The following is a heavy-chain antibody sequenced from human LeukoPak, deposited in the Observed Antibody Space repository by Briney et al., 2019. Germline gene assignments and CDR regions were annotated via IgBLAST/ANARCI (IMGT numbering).Heavy chain of an antibody. J-gene: IGHJ4*01. Sequence: PGGSLRLSCAASGFTISGFWMHWVRQVPGEGLVWVARMNSAGTTINYADSVKGRFTISRDNVRNTLHLQMNNLSLEDTAVSFCIREVQVRASASLGLWGRGTLVTVS. CDR1: GFTISGFW. CDR3: IREVQVRASASLGL. D-gene: IGHD1-1*01. V-gene: IGHV3-74*01. CDR2: MNSAGTTI.